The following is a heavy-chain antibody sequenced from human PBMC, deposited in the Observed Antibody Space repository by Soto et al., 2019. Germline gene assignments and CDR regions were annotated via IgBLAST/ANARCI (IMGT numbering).Heavy chain of an antibody. J-gene: IGHJ4*02. CDR1: GGSISNNNYY. CDR2: IYYSGST. V-gene: IGHV4-39*01. Sequence: QLQLQESGPGLVKPSETLSLTCTVSGGSISNNNYYWGWIRQPPGKGLEWLGSIYYSGSTYYNPSLKSRVTISVDRSKNQFSLKLSSVTAADTALYYCARSPLNYWGQGTLVTVSS. CDR3: ARSPLNY.